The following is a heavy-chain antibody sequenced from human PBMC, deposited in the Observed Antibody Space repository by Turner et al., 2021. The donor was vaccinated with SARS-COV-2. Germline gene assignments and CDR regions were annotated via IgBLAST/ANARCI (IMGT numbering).Heavy chain of an antibody. Sequence: QVQLQESGPGLVKPSETLSLTCTVSGGSIRSYFWRWIRQPPGKGLEWIGYIYYSGSTNYNPSLKSRVTISVDTSKNQFSLKLSSVTAADTAVYFCARHQWLRGAFDIWGQGTMVTVSS. CDR2: IYYSGST. V-gene: IGHV4-59*08. CDR3: ARHQWLRGAFDI. J-gene: IGHJ3*02. CDR1: GGSIRSYF. D-gene: IGHD5-12*01.